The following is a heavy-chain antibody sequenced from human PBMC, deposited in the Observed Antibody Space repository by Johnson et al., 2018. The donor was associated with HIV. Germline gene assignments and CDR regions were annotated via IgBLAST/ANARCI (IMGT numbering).Heavy chain of an antibody. V-gene: IGHV3-7*01. CDR3: ARDREASASGDAFDS. Sequence: MQLVESGGGLVQPGGSLRLSCAASGFTFTGYWMSWVRQAPGKGLEWVAKIKQDGSEKYYVDSVKGRFTLSRDNAKNSLYLQMNNLGAKDTAVYYCARDREASASGDAFDSWGQGTMVNVS. CDR1: GFTFTGYW. J-gene: IGHJ3*02. CDR2: IKQDGSEK. D-gene: IGHD1-26*01.